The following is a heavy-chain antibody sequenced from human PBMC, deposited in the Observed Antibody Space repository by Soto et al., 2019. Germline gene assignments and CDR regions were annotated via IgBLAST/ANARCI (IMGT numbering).Heavy chain of an antibody. CDR3: ARDRGYGGNLDAFDI. D-gene: IGHD2-15*01. CDR2: ISYNGNNK. V-gene: IGHV3-30-3*01. Sequence: PGGSLRLSCAASGVTFSSYAMHWVRQAQGKGLEWVAVISYNGNNKNYADSVKGRFTISRDNSKNTLYLQVSSLRAEDTAVYYCARDRGYGGNLDAFDIWGQGTMVTVSS. CDR1: GVTFSSYA. J-gene: IGHJ3*02.